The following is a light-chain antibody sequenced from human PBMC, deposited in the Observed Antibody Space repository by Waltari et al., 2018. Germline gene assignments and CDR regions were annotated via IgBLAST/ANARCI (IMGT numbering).Light chain of an antibody. V-gene: IGKV3-20*01. CDR1: QSISKY. Sequence: ELVLTQSPGTLSLSPGDSATCSCRASQSISKYLAWYQQRPGQAPRLLIYAASTRATGIPDRFSGSGFGTDFSLTISRLEPEDFAVYYCQNRGHLPSKFGQGTKVEIK. CDR3: QNRGHLPSK. J-gene: IGKJ1*01. CDR2: AAS.